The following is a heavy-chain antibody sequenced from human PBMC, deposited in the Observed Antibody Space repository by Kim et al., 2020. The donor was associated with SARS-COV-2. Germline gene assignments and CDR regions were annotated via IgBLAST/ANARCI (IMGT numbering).Heavy chain of an antibody. CDR2: INAGNGNT. Sequence: ASVKVSCKASGYTFTSYAMHWVRQAPGQRLEWMGWINAGNGNTKYSQKFQGRVTLTRDTSASTVYIELSSLRSEDTAVYYCSRDSYYDIFRYYYYYMDVW. D-gene: IGHD3-9*01. J-gene: IGHJ6*03. CDR1: GYTFTSYA. V-gene: IGHV1-3*01. CDR3: SRDSYYDIFRYYYYYMDV.